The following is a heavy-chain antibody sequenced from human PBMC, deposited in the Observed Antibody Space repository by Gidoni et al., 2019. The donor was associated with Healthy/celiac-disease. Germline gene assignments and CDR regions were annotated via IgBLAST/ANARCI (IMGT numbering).Heavy chain of an antibody. CDR1: GFTFSSYE. D-gene: IGHD6-13*01. J-gene: IGHJ4*02. CDR2: ISSSCSTR. V-gene: IGHV3-48*03. Sequence: EVQLVESGGGLVQPGGSLRLSCADSGFTFSSYEMNWVRQAPGKGLEWVSYISSSCSTRYYADSVKGRFTISRDNAKNSLYLQMNSLRAEDTAVYYCAAPLVGLRHSGYSSSWYAYWGQGTLVTVSS. CDR3: AAPLVGLRHSGYSSSWYAY.